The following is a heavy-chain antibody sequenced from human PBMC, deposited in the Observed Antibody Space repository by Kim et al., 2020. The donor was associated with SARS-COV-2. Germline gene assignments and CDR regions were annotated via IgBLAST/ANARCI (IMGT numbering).Heavy chain of an antibody. Sequence: GGSLRLSCAASGFTFSSYAMHWVRQAPGKGLEWVAVISYDGSNKYYADSVKGRFTISRDNSKNTLYLQMNSLRAEDTAVYYCAREGYSSSWYRNDAFDIWGQGTMVTVSS. CDR1: GFTFSSYA. CDR3: AREGYSSSWYRNDAFDI. CDR2: ISYDGSNK. V-gene: IGHV3-30-3*01. D-gene: IGHD6-13*01. J-gene: IGHJ3*02.